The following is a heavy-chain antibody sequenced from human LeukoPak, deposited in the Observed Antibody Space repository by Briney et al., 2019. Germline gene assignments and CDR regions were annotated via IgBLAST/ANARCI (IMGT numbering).Heavy chain of an antibody. CDR3: ARTSERFDAFDI. D-gene: IGHD1-1*01. V-gene: IGHV3-48*03. J-gene: IGHJ3*02. CDR1: GFTFSSYE. Sequence: PGGSLRLSCGASGFTFSSYEMNWVRQAPGKGLEWVSYISSSGSTIYYADSVKGRFTISRDNAKNSLYLQMNSLRAEDTAVYYCARTSERFDAFDIWGQGTMVTVSS. CDR2: ISSSGSTI.